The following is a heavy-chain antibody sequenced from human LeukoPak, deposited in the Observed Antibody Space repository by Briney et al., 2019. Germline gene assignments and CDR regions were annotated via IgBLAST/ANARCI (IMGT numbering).Heavy chain of an antibody. Sequence: GGSLRLSCTVSGFTVSSNSMSWVRQAPGKGLEWVSFIYSDNTHYSDSVKGRFTISRDNSKNTLYLQMNSLRAEDTAVYYCARDRSSSSWHPGYYYYMDVWGKGTTVTVSS. J-gene: IGHJ6*03. V-gene: IGHV3-53*01. CDR2: IYSDNT. CDR3: ARDRSSSSWHPGYYYYMDV. CDR1: GFTVSSNS. D-gene: IGHD6-13*01.